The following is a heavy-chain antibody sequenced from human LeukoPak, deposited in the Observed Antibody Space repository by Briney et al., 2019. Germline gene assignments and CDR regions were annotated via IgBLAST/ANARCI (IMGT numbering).Heavy chain of an antibody. J-gene: IGHJ4*02. CDR1: GYTFTSYY. CDR3: ARDNGRVYYYDSSGRYYFDY. D-gene: IGHD3-22*01. CDR2: IIPIFGTA. V-gene: IGHV1-69*13. Sequence: SVKVSCKASGYTFTSYYMHWVRQAPGQGLEWMGGIIPIFGTANYAQKFQGRVTITADESTSTAYMELSSLRSEDTAVYYCARDNGRVYYYDSSGRYYFDYWGQGTLVTVSS.